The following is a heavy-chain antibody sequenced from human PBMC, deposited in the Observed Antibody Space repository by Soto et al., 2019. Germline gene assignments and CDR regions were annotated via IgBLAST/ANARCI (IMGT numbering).Heavy chain of an antibody. CDR3: ARLGGIAARHYYYYGMDV. CDR2: IYPGDSDT. CDR1: GYGFTSYW. D-gene: IGHD6-6*01. Sequence: PGESLKISCKGSGYGFTSYWIGWVRQMPGKGLEWMGIIYPGDSDTRYSPSFQGQVTISADKSISTAYLQWSSLKASDTAMYYCARLGGIAARHYYYYGMDVWGQGTTVTVSS. V-gene: IGHV5-51*01. J-gene: IGHJ6*02.